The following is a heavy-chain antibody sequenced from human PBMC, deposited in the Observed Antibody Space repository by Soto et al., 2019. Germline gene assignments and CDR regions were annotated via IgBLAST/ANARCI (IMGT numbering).Heavy chain of an antibody. CDR3: ATRITVFGLLIPPFDP. CDR2: INHTGGT. Sequence: TLSLTCAVYGGSVNGYYWNWIRQPPGKGLEWNGEINHTGGTHYNPSLKSRVTMSVDTSKNQFSLRLSSVTAADTAIYYCATRITVFGLLIPPFDPWGQGTQVTVSS. V-gene: IGHV4-34*01. D-gene: IGHD3-3*01. CDR1: GGSVNGYY. J-gene: IGHJ5*02.